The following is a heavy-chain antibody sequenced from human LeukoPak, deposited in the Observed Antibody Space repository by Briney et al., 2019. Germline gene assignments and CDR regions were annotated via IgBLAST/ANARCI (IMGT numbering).Heavy chain of an antibody. CDR3: ARDRLHYGEYEKTFDY. CDR2: INLDGSRT. D-gene: IGHD4-17*01. Sequence: GGSLRLSCAASGWMHWVRQDPGKGLVWVSGINLDGSRTFYADSVRGRFTISRDNAKNTVYLQMNSLRAEDSAVYYCARDRLHYGEYEKTFDYWGQGTLVTVSS. J-gene: IGHJ4*02. V-gene: IGHV3-74*01. CDR1: GW.